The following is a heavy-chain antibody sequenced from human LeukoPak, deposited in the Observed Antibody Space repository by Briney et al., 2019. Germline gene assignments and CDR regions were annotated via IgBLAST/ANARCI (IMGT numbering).Heavy chain of an antibody. CDR1: GFTFSSYA. J-gene: IGHJ5*02. D-gene: IGHD3-9*01. CDR2: ISYDGSNK. Sequence: GGSLRLSCAASGFTFSSYAMHWVRQAPGKGLEWVAVISYDGSNKYYADSVKGRFTISRDNSKNTLYLQMNSLRAEDTAVYYCAKDVRLRYFDWSPGWFDPWGQGTLVTVSS. CDR3: AKDVRLRYFDWSPGWFDP. V-gene: IGHV3-30*04.